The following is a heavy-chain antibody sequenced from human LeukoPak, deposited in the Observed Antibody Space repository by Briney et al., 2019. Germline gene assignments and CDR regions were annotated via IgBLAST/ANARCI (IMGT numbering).Heavy chain of an antibody. CDR2: ISTDGSST. J-gene: IGHJ3*02. Sequence: SGGSLRLSCAASGFTFSSYWMHWVRQAPGKGLVWVSRISTDGSSTNSADSVKGRLTISRGNAKNTLYLQMNSLRAEDTAVYYCVREYSSSSGRAFDMWGQGTVVTVSP. CDR1: GFTFSSYW. D-gene: IGHD6-6*01. CDR3: VREYSSSSGRAFDM. V-gene: IGHV3-74*01.